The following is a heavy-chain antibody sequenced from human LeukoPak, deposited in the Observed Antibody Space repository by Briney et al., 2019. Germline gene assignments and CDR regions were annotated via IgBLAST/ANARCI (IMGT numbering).Heavy chain of an antibody. V-gene: IGHV3-48*03. D-gene: IGHD3-16*01. CDR2: ISSRSITI. J-gene: IGHJ3*02. Sequence: GGSLRLSCAASGFTFSSYELYWVRQAPGTGLEWISYISSRSITIKYADSVRGRFTTSRDDARESLYLQMNSLRAEDTAIYYCGASRQYVGAFDIWGQGTLVTVSS. CDR1: GFTFSSYE. CDR3: GASRQYVGAFDI.